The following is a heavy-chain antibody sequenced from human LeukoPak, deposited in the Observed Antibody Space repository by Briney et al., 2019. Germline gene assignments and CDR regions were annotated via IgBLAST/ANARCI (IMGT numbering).Heavy chain of an antibody. CDR1: GGSVSSGSYY. CDR3: ARDRRVLWFGELPSRYYYGMDV. D-gene: IGHD3-10*01. Sequence: SETLSLTCTVSGGSVSSGSYYWSWIRQPPGKGLEWIGYIYYSGSTNYNPSLKSRVTISVDTSKNQFSLKPSSVSAADTAVYYCARDRRVLWFGELPSRYYYGMDVWGKGTTVTVSS. CDR2: IYYSGST. J-gene: IGHJ6*04. V-gene: IGHV4-61*01.